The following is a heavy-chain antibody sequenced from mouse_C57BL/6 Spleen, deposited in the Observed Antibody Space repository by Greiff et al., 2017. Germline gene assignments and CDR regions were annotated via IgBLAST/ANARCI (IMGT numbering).Heavy chain of an antibody. Sequence: VQLQQSGAELVKPGASVKISCKASGYAFRSYWMNWLKQRPGKGLEWIGQIYPGDGDTNYNGKFKGKATLTADKSSSTAYMQLSSLTSDDSAVYCCARVGFDYWGQGTTRTVFS. CDR2: IYPGDGDT. CDR3: ARVGFDY. J-gene: IGHJ2*01. CDR1: GYAFRSYW. V-gene: IGHV1-80*01.